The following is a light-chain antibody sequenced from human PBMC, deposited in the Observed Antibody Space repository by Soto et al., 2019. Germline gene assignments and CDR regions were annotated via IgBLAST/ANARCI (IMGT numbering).Light chain of an antibody. V-gene: IGLV1-40*01. CDR1: SSNIGAGYD. J-gene: IGLJ2*01. Sequence: QSVLTQPPSVSGAPGQRVTISCTGSSSNIGAGYDVHWYQQLPGTAPKLLIYGNSNRPSGVPDRFSGSKSGTSASLAITGLQAEDEADYYCQSYASSLSARDVVFGGGTKLTVL. CDR2: GNS. CDR3: QSYASSLSARDVV.